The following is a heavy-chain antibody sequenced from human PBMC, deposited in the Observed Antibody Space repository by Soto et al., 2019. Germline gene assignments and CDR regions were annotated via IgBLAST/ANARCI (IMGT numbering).Heavy chain of an antibody. CDR3: AADRYYYDSSGYYYFDY. D-gene: IGHD3-22*01. V-gene: IGHV1-58*01. J-gene: IGHJ4*02. CDR2: IVVGSGNT. CDR1: GFTFTSSA. Sequence: QMQLVQSGPEVKKPGTSVKVSCKASGFTFTSSAVQWVRQARGQRFEWIGWIVVGSGNTNYAQKFQERVTITRDMSTSTAYMELSSLRSEDTAVYYCAADRYYYDSSGYYYFDYWGQGTLVTVSS.